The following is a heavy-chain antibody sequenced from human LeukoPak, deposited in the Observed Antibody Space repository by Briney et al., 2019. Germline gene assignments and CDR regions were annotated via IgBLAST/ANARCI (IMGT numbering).Heavy chain of an antibody. J-gene: IGHJ3*02. CDR2: INHSGST. CDR3: ASYGSGLDAFDI. Sequence: KASETLSLTCAVYGGSFSGYYWSWIRQPPGKGLEWIGEINHSGSTNYNPSLKSRATISVDTSKNQFSLKLSSVTAADTAVYYCASYGSGLDAFDIWGQGTMVTVSS. D-gene: IGHD3-10*01. CDR1: GGSFSGYY. V-gene: IGHV4-34*01.